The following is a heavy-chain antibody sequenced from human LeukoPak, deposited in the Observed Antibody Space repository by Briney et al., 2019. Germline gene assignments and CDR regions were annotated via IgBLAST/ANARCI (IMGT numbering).Heavy chain of an antibody. Sequence: ASVKVSCKASGYTFIGYYIHWVRQAPGEGPEGMGWINSDSGGTKFAQKFQGSVTLTRDTSFSPAYLELSRLRSDDTAVYYCERDKGESFWSPGDYWGQGTLVTVSS. CDR1: GYTFIGYY. D-gene: IGHD3-16*01. J-gene: IGHJ4*02. CDR3: ERDKGESFWSPGDY. CDR2: INSDSGGT. V-gene: IGHV1-2*02.